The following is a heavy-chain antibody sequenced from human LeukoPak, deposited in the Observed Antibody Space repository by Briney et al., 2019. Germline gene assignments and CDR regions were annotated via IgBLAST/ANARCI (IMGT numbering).Heavy chain of an antibody. D-gene: IGHD6-13*01. V-gene: IGHV2-70*11. Sequence: SGPTLVNPTQTLTLTCTFSGFSLSTSGMCVSWIRQPPGKALEWLARIDWDDDKYYSTSLKTRLTISKDTSKNQVVLTMTNMDPVDTATYYCARMQLVGDYYYYGMDVWGQGTTVTVSS. J-gene: IGHJ6*02. CDR3: ARMQLVGDYYYYGMDV. CDR1: GFSLSTSGMC. CDR2: IDWDDDK.